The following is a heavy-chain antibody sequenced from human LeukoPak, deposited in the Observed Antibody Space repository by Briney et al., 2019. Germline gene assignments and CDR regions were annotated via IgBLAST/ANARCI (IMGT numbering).Heavy chain of an antibody. CDR2: ISYDGSNK. J-gene: IGHJ4*02. D-gene: IGHD4-17*01. V-gene: IGHV3-30*03. Sequence: GGSLRLSCAASGFTFSSYGMHWVRQAPGKGLEWVAVISYDGSNKYYADSVKGRFTISRDNSKNTLYLQMNSLRAEDTAVYYCADLLRPTDYWGQGTLVTVSS. CDR3: ADLLRPTDY. CDR1: GFTFSSYG.